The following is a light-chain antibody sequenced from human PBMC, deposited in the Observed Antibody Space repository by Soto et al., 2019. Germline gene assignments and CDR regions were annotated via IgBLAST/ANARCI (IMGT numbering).Light chain of an antibody. CDR3: QQYHDWPPLS. CDR2: GAS. J-gene: IGKJ4*01. Sequence: EIVMTQSPATLSVSPGERPTLSCRASQSVSSKLAWYQQKPGQAPRLLIYGASTRATGVPARFSGSGSGTEFSLTISSLQPEDFAVYFCQQYHDWPPLSFGGGTKVEIK. V-gene: IGKV3-15*01. CDR1: QSVSSK.